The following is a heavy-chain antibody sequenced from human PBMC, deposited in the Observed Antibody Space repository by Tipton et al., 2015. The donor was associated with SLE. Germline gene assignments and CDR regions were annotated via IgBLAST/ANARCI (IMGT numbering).Heavy chain of an antibody. CDR1: GFTFGDYT. CDR3: ARVYRPDWYFDL. D-gene: IGHD5/OR15-5a*01. V-gene: IGHV4-59*01. CDR2: ISYSGIT. J-gene: IGHJ2*01. Sequence: LRLSCTASGFTFGDYTLSWVRQAPGKGLEWIGYISYSGITNYNPALKSRVTMSVDTSKNQFSLRVSSVTAADTAVYYCARVYRPDWYFDLWGRGTLVTVSS.